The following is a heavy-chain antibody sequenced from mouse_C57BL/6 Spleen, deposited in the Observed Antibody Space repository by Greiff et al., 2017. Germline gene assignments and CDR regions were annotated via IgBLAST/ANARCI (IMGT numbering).Heavy chain of an antibody. CDR1: GYTFTSYW. V-gene: IGHV1-59*01. Sequence: VQLQQPGAELVRPGTSVKLSCKASGYTFTSYWMHWVKQRPGQGLEWIGVIDPSDSYTNYNQKFKGKATLTVDTSSSTAYMQLSSLTSEDSAVYYCARMITTVVRYFDYWGQGTTLTVSS. J-gene: IGHJ2*01. CDR3: ARMITTVVRYFDY. CDR2: IDPSDSYT. D-gene: IGHD1-1*01.